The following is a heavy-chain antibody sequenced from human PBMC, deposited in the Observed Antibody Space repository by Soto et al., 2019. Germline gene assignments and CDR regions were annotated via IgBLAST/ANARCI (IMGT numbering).Heavy chain of an antibody. CDR3: ARLGPEGFDY. CDR1: GGSISSSSYY. J-gene: IGHJ4*02. Sequence: PSETLSLTCTVSGGSISSSSYYWGWIRQPPGKGLEWIGSIYYSGSTYYNPSLKSRVTISVDTSKNQFSLKLSSVTAADTAVYYCARLGPEGFDYWGQGTLVTVS. CDR2: IYYSGST. V-gene: IGHV4-39*01.